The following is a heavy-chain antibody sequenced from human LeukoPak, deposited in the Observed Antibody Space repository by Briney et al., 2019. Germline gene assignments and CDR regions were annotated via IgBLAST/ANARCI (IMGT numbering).Heavy chain of an antibody. Sequence: SETLSLTCAVYGGALSGYSWSWICQRPEKGLEWIGEINHSGSTNYNPSLKSRVTISVDTSKKQFSLKLGSVTAADTAVYYCARYSWPLYRGLDYWGQGTLVTVSS. D-gene: IGHD5-18*01. CDR1: GGALSGYS. CDR3: ARYSWPLYRGLDY. J-gene: IGHJ4*02. V-gene: IGHV4-34*01. CDR2: INHSGST.